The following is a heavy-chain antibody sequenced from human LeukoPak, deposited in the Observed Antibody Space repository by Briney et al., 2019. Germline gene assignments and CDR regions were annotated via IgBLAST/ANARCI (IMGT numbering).Heavy chain of an antibody. J-gene: IGHJ3*02. CDR2: IWYDGSNK. CDR1: GFTFSSYG. D-gene: IGHD5-24*01. CDR3: AKPVHLEMTHRAAFDI. Sequence: GGSLRLSCAASGFTFSSYGMHWVRQAPGRGLEWVAVIWYDGSNKYYADAVKGRFTISRDNSKNTLYLQMNSLRAEDTAVYYCAKPVHLEMTHRAAFDIWGQGTMVTVSS. V-gene: IGHV3-33*06.